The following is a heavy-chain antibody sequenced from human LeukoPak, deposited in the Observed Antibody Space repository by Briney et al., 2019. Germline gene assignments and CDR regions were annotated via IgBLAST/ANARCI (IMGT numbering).Heavy chain of an antibody. Sequence: GGSLRLSCAASGFTVNSNYMSWVRQAPGKGLEWVSVIYGGGSTYYADSVKGRFTISRDNSKNTLYLQMDSLRTEDTVVYYCARGKPATAIRPYFDYWGQGTLVTVSS. CDR1: GFTVNSNY. CDR3: ARGKPATAIRPYFDY. V-gene: IGHV3-66*01. D-gene: IGHD2-2*02. J-gene: IGHJ4*02. CDR2: IYGGGST.